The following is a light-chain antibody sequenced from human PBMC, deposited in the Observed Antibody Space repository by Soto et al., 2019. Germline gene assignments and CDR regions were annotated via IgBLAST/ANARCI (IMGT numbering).Light chain of an antibody. V-gene: IGLV2-11*01. J-gene: IGLJ3*02. CDR1: SSDVGAYNY. Sequence: QSALTQPRSVSGSPGQSVTISCTGTSSDVGAYNYVSWYQHHPGKAPKLIIYDVTKRPSGVPDRFSGSKSGNTASLTISGLQAEFEADYYCCSYAGSSWVIGGGTKLTVL. CDR3: CSYAGSSWV. CDR2: DVT.